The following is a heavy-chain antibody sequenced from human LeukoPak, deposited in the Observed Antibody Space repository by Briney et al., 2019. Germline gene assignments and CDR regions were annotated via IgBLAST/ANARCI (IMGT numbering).Heavy chain of an antibody. CDR1: GYTFGSYW. J-gene: IGHJ4*02. Sequence: GESLKISCKGSGYTFGSYWIGWVRQMPGKGLEWMGSIYPGDSDTRYSPSFQGQVTISADKSITTAYLQWSSLKASDTAIYYCGRQVSSRSGWYHTYWGQGTLVTVCS. CDR3: GRQVSSRSGWYHTY. D-gene: IGHD6-19*01. CDR2: IYPGDSDT. V-gene: IGHV5-51*01.